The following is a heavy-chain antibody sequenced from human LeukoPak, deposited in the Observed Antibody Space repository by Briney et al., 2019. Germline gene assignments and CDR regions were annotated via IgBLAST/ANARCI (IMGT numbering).Heavy chain of an antibody. V-gene: IGHV3-23*01. Sequence: GGSLRLSCAASGFTFSNYAMNWVRQAPGKGLEWVSAISGSGAATFNADSVKGRFTISRDNSKNTLYLQMNSLRAEDTAVYYCAKDLSSGWYPYYFDFWGRGILVTVSS. J-gene: IGHJ4*02. CDR3: AKDLSSGWYPYYFDF. D-gene: IGHD6-19*01. CDR1: GFTFSNYA. CDR2: ISGSGAAT.